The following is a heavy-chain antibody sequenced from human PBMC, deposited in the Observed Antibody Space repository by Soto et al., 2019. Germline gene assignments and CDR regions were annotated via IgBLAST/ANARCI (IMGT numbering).Heavy chain of an antibody. CDR2: ISSSGSTI. CDR3: ARDRESSSSKDYYYGMDV. J-gene: IGHJ6*02. V-gene: IGHV3-11*01. D-gene: IGHD6-6*01. CDR1: GFTFSDYY. Sequence: QVQLVESGGGLVKPGGSLRLSCAASGFTFSDYYMSWIRQAPGKGLEWVSYISSSGSTIYYADSVKGRFTISRDNAKNSLYLQINSLIAEDTAVYYCARDRESSSSKDYYYGMDVWGQGTTVTVSS.